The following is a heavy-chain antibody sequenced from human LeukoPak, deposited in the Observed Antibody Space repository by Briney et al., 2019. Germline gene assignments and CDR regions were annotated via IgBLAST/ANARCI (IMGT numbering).Heavy chain of an antibody. Sequence: GASVKVSCKASGYTFTGYYMHWVRQAPGQGLEWMGWINPNSGGTNYAQKFQGRVTMTRDTSISTAYMELSRLRSDDTAVYYCARIVDRSEVRRSQHGRFDYWGQGTLVTVSS. CDR2: INPNSGGT. D-gene: IGHD1-26*01. V-gene: IGHV1-2*02. CDR1: GYTFTGYY. CDR3: ARIVDRSEVRRSQHGRFDY. J-gene: IGHJ4*02.